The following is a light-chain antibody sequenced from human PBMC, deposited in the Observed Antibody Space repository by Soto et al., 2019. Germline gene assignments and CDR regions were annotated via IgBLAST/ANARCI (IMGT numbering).Light chain of an antibody. CDR3: SSYTTGSTLPWV. Sequence: QSALTQPASVSGSPGQSITISCTGSSNDIGTYEYVSWHQHHPGRAPKLIIFGVNDRPSGISDRFSGSKSGNTASLTIFGLQLEDEAVYYCSSYTTGSTLPWVCGTGTKVTV. J-gene: IGLJ1*01. V-gene: IGLV2-14*01. CDR2: GVN. CDR1: SNDIGTYEY.